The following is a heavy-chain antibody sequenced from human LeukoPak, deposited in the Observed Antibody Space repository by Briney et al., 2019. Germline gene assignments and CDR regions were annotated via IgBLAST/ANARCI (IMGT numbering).Heavy chain of an antibody. CDR1: GYTFTAYY. CDR3: ARLVVVPTARWFDP. V-gene: IGHV1-2*02. Sequence: ASVKVSCKASGYTFTAYYIHWVRQAPGQGHEWMGWINPNTGGTNYAQKFQGRVTMTRDTSISTASMELSRLRSDDTAVYYCARLVVVPTARWFDPWGQGTLVTVSS. J-gene: IGHJ5*02. CDR2: INPNTGGT. D-gene: IGHD2-2*01.